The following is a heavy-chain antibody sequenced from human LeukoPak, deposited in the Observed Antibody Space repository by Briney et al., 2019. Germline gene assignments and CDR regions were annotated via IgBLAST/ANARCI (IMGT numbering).Heavy chain of an antibody. D-gene: IGHD2-2*01. J-gene: IGHJ4*02. CDR2: ISNDGGST. CDR3: VKGYCSSTSCSIDF. Sequence: GGSLRLSCLASGFTFSSYAMHWVRQAPGKGLEYVSGISNDGGSTDYADSVKGRFTISRDNSKNTLYLQMSSLRVADTALYYCVKGYCSSTSCSIDFWGQGTLVTVSS. V-gene: IGHV3-64D*06. CDR1: GFTFSSYA.